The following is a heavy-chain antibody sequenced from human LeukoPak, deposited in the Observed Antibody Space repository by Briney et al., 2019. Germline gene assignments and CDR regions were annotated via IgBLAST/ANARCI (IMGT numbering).Heavy chain of an antibody. CDR3: ARAAYSSSSDY. CDR1: GFTSSSYA. V-gene: IGHV3-30-3*01. CDR2: ISYDGSNK. Sequence: GRSLRLSCAASGFTSSSYAMHWVRQAPGKGLEWVAVISYDGSNKYYADSVKGRFTISRDNSKNTLYLQMNSLRAEDTAVYYCARAAYSSSSDYWGQGTLVTVSS. J-gene: IGHJ4*02. D-gene: IGHD6-6*01.